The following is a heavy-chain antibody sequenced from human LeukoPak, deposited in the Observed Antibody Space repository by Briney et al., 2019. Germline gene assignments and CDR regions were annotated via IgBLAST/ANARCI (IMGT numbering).Heavy chain of an antibody. CDR1: GFTFSDYY. D-gene: IGHD6-19*01. J-gene: IGHJ4*02. CDR2: ISSSGSTI. CDR3: ARVKQWLVRRYFDY. Sequence: GGPLRLSCAASGFTFSDYYMSWIRQAPGKGLEWVSYISSSGSTIYYADSVKGRFTISRDNAKNSLYLQMNSLRAEDTAVYYCARVKQWLVRRYFDYWGQGTLVTVSS. V-gene: IGHV3-11*01.